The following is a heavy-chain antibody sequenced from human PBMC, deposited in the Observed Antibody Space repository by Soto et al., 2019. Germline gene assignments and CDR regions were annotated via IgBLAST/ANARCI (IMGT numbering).Heavy chain of an antibody. J-gene: IGHJ6*02. CDR3: AKDRTSSWYFYNGMDG. CDR1: GYSIFDYY. V-gene: IGHV1-2*02. CDR2: INPNSGGT. Sequence: QVQLVQSGADVKKPGASVQVSCKASGYSIFDYYTHWVRQAPGQGLEWMGWINPNSGGTNSAEKFQGRVTMTLDTSTSTAYLELTRLTSDDTAVYYCAKDRTSSWYFYNGMDGWGQGTPVSVAS. D-gene: IGHD3-10*01.